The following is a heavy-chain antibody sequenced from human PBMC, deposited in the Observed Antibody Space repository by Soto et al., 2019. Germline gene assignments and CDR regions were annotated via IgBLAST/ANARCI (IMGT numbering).Heavy chain of an antibody. Sequence: QVQLVQSGAELKKPGASVNISCTASGFTFSDNLINWVRQVPGQGLEWMGWLNPDTGNTRYSETFQGRVTISRHPSAGIAYLALSGLENEDTALYFCARDIQSVGPRANDAFDGWGQGTMITVSS. CDR2: LNPDTGNT. D-gene: IGHD5-18*01. J-gene: IGHJ3*01. V-gene: IGHV1-3*01. CDR3: ARDIQSVGPRANDAFDG. CDR1: GFTFSDNL.